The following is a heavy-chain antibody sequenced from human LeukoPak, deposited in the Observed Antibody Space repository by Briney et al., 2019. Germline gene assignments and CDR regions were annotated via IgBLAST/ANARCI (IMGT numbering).Heavy chain of an antibody. CDR3: AKDQSYYGSGSYYRGDREYYFDY. CDR2: ISGSGGST. V-gene: IGHV3-23*01. CDR1: GFTFSSYG. Sequence: PGGTLRLSCAASGFTFSSYGMSWVRQAPGKGLEWVSAISGSGGSTYYADSVKGRFTISRDNSKNTLYLQMNSLRAEDTAVYYCAKDQSYYGSGSYYRGDREYYFDYWGQGTLVNVSS. D-gene: IGHD3-10*01. J-gene: IGHJ4*02.